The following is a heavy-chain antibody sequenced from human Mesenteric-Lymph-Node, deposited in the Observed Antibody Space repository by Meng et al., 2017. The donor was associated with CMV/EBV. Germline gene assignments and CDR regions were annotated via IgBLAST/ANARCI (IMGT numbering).Heavy chain of an antibody. J-gene: IGHJ4*02. CDR1: GFTISSYW. CDR2: ISWNSGSI. V-gene: IGHV3-9*01. Sequence: SLKISCAASGFTISSYWMSWVRQAPGKGLEWVSGISWNSGSISYADSVKGRFTISRDNAKNSLYLQMNSLRAEDTALYYCAKDRFPYRAVRSYFDYWGQGTLVTVSS. CDR3: AKDRFPYRAVRSYFDY. D-gene: IGHD3-16*01.